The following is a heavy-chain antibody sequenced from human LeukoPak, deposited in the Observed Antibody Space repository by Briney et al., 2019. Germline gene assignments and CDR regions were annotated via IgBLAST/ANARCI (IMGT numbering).Heavy chain of an antibody. J-gene: IGHJ4*02. V-gene: IGHV4-31*03. CDR3: ARHRPYSGGGHYFDS. D-gene: IGHD6-19*01. CDR2: IYYSGST. Sequence: SETLSLTCTVSGGSISSGGYYWSWIRQHPGKGLEWIGYIYYSGSTYYNPSLKSRVTISVDTSKNQFSLKLSSVTAADTAVYYCARHRPYSGGGHYFDSWGQGTLVTVSS. CDR1: GGSISSGGYY.